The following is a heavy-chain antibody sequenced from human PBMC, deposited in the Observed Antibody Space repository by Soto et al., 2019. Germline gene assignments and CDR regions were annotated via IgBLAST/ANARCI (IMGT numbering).Heavy chain of an antibody. D-gene: IGHD6-19*01. CDR3: ARREAVAGTWFDP. Sequence: ASVNVSCKSSGYTFTSYCISWVRGAPGQGLEWMGWISAYNGNTNYAQKLQGRVTMTTDTSTSTAYMELRSLRSDDTAVYYCARREAVAGTWFDPWGQGTLVTVSS. CDR2: ISAYNGNT. CDR1: GYTFTSYC. V-gene: IGHV1-18*01. J-gene: IGHJ5*02.